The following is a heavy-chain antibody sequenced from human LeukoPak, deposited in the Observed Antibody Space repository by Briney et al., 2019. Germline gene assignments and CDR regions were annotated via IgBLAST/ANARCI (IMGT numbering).Heavy chain of an antibody. Sequence: GGSLRLSCAASGFTVSSNYMSWVRQAPGKGLEWVSVIYSGGSTYYADSVKGRFTISRDNSKNTLYLQMNSLRAEDTAVYYCARGPSSGYYYFDYWGQGTLVTVSS. V-gene: IGHV3-53*01. J-gene: IGHJ4*02. CDR1: GFTVSSNY. D-gene: IGHD3-22*01. CDR2: IYSGGST. CDR3: ARGPSSGYYYFDY.